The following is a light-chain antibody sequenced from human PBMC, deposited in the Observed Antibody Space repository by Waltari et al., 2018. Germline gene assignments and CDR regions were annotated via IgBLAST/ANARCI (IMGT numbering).Light chain of an antibody. V-gene: IGKV3-20*01. J-gene: IGKJ1*01. Sequence: EIVLTQSPGPLSLSPGDRATLSCRASQSVRRSLTWYQQKPGQAPRLLIYDTSTRATGIPERFSGSGSGTDFSLTISRLGPEDFAGYYCQEYVNLPATFGQGTKVEIK. CDR3: QEYVNLPAT. CDR1: QSVRRS. CDR2: DTS.